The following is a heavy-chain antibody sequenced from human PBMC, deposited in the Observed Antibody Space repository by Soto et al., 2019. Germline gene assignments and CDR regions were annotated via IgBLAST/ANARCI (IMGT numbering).Heavy chain of an antibody. CDR2: ISASTRNT. Sequence: QVQLVQSGGEVKKPGASVKVSCQASGYTFSDYAISWVRQAPGQGLEWMGWISASTRNTDQAQNFQGRVIMTLGTPTNTAYMELRRLRSDDTAVYYWVRWYCSVGSCYACWHFDLWGRGTLVTVSS. CDR1: GYTFSDYA. V-gene: IGHV1-18*01. J-gene: IGHJ2*01. CDR3: VRWYCSVGSCYACWHFDL. D-gene: IGHD2-15*01.